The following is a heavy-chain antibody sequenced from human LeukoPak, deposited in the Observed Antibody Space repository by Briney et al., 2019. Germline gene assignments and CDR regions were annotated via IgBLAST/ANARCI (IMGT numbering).Heavy chain of an antibody. V-gene: IGHV3-21*01. Sequence: PGGSLRLSCAASGFTFSSYNMKWVRQAPGKGLEWVSFISSSGSYIYYADSVRGRFTISRDNAENSLYLQMNSLRAEDTAVYYCARGADCCSTSCYKGDWFDPWGQGTLVTVSS. D-gene: IGHD2-2*02. J-gene: IGHJ5*02. CDR1: GFTFSSYN. CDR2: ISSSGSYI. CDR3: ARGADCCSTSCYKGDWFDP.